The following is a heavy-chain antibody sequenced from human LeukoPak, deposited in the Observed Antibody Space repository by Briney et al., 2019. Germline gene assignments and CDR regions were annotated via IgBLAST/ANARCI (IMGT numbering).Heavy chain of an antibody. CDR3: ASQSYARFDP. D-gene: IGHD3-16*01. CDR2: IQPDGNKE. V-gene: IGHV3-7*01. CDR1: GFPFSSRW. J-gene: IGHJ5*02. Sequence: GGSLRLSCAASGFPFSSRWMSWVRQAPGKGLEWVGNIQPDGNKEYPVDSVKGRFTISKDNARNSLFLQMNSLRVEDTAVYYCASQSYARFDPWGQGTLVTVSS.